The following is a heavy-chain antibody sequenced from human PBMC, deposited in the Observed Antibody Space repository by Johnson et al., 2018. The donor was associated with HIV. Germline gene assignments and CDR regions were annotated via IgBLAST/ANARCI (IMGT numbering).Heavy chain of an antibody. V-gene: IGHV3-23*04. J-gene: IGHJ3*02. CDR3: ARGVYSSSWYGAFDI. D-gene: IGHD6-13*01. Sequence: VQLVESGGGLVQPGRSLRLSCAASGFTFDDYAMHWVRQAPGKGLEWVSVIYGGGSGGGTDYVDSVKGRCTISRDNSKNTLYLQMKSLRAEDTAVYYCARGVYSSSWYGAFDIWGQGTMVTVSS. CDR2: IYGGGSGGGT. CDR1: GFTFDDYA.